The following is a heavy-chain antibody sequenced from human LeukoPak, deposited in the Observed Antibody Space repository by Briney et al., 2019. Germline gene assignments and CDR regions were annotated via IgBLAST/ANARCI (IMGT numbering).Heavy chain of an antibody. Sequence: GRSLRLSCAASGFSFDDYAMHWVRHAPGKGLEWVSLISGDGGSTYYADSVKGRFTISRDNSKNSLYLQMNSLRTEDTALYYCAKDSSSWAEGYFDYWGQGTLVTVSS. CDR2: ISGDGGST. J-gene: IGHJ4*02. D-gene: IGHD6-13*01. CDR3: AKDSSSWAEGYFDY. CDR1: GFSFDDYA. V-gene: IGHV3-43*02.